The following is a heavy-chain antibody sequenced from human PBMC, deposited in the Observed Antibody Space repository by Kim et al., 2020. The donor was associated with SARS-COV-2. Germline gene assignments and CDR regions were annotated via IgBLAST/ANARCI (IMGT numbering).Heavy chain of an antibody. CDR3: ARDHSSGWKFDH. V-gene: IGHV3-7*01. CDR2: INQDGSEK. Sequence: GVSLRLSCAASGFSFSSYWMSWVRQAPGKGLEWVANINQDGSEKYCVDSVKGRFTSSRDNAKNSLYLQMNSLRAEDTGVYYCARDHSSGWKFDHWGQGTLVTVSS. J-gene: IGHJ4*02. CDR1: GFSFSSYW. D-gene: IGHD6-19*01.